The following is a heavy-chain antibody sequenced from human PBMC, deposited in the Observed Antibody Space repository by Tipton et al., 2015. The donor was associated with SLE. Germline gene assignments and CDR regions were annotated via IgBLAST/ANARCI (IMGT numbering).Heavy chain of an antibody. Sequence: GLVKPSQTHSLTCAISGDSVSTNSAAWTWIRQSPSRGLEWLGRTYYRSKWYSDYAVSVKSRITINPDTSKNQFSLQLNSVTPEDTAVYYCARGFLYDGFQVWGQGTLVTVSS. CDR1: GDSVSTNSAA. D-gene: IGHD2-2*02. CDR3: ARGFLYDGFQV. V-gene: IGHV6-1*01. CDR2: TYYRSKWYS. J-gene: IGHJ1*01.